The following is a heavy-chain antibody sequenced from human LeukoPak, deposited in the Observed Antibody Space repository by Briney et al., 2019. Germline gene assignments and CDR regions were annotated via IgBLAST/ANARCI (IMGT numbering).Heavy chain of an antibody. D-gene: IGHD3-10*01. CDR2: IHYDGTIT. CDR3: ARDGDYYGSGSPLDY. Sequence: PGGSLRLSCAASGFTFSAYGMHWVRQAPGKGLEWVAFIHYDGTITYYADSVKGRFTISRDSSKNTLFLQMNSLGAEDTAVYYCARDGDYYGSGSPLDYWGQGTLVTVSS. CDR1: GFTFSAYG. J-gene: IGHJ4*02. V-gene: IGHV3-30*02.